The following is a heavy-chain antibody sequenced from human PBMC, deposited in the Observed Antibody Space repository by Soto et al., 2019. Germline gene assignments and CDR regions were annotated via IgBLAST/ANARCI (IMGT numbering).Heavy chain of an antibody. CDR2: ISYDGSNK. CDR3: AREGQQLVGAPFDY. Sequence: TGGSLRLSCAASGFTFSSYAMHWVRQAPGKGLEWVAVISYDGSNKYYADSVKGRFTISRDNSKNTLYLQMNSLRAEDTAVYYCAREGQQLVGAPFDYWGQGTLVTVSS. CDR1: GFTFSSYA. V-gene: IGHV3-30-3*01. J-gene: IGHJ4*02. D-gene: IGHD6-6*01.